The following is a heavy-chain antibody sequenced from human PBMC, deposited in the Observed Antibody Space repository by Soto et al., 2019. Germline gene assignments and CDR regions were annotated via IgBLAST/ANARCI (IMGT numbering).Heavy chain of an antibody. Sequence: GGSLRLCCAASGFTFSSYAMSWVRQAPGKGLEWVSAISGSGGSTYYADSVKGRFTISRDNSKNTLYLQMNSLRAEDTAVYYCAKDPYGPRSSWFDPWGQGTLVTVSS. CDR2: ISGSGGST. J-gene: IGHJ5*02. CDR1: GFTFSSYA. CDR3: AKDPYGPRSSWFDP. D-gene: IGHD3-10*01. V-gene: IGHV3-23*01.